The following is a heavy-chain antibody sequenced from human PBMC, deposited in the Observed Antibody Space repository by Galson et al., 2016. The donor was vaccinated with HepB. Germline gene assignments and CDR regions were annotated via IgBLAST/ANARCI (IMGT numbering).Heavy chain of an antibody. V-gene: IGHV1-18*01. CDR1: GYTFTTYG. CDR3: ARDPRKIRYQLLEIYYYYYAMDV. J-gene: IGHJ6*02. CDR2: ISAYNGIT. D-gene: IGHD2-2*01. Sequence: SVKVSCKASGYTFTTYGISWVRQAPGQGLEWMGWISAYNGITNYAQKLQGRVTMTTDTSTSTAYMELRSLRSDDTPVYYRARDPRKIRYQLLEIYYYYYAMDVWSQGTTVTVSS.